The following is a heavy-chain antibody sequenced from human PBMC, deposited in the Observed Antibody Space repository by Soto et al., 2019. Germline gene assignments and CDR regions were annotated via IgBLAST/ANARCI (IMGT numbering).Heavy chain of an antibody. CDR3: ARHPSDSGGNPSQIDF. V-gene: IGHV3-48*01. D-gene: IGHD2-15*01. Sequence: GSLRLSCAASGFTFSSYSMNWVRQAPGKGLEWVSYISSSSSTIYYADSVKGRFTISRDNAKNSLYLQMNSLKASDTAMYYYARHPSDSGGNPSQIDFWGQGTLVTVSS. J-gene: IGHJ4*02. CDR1: GFTFSSYS. CDR2: ISSSSSTI.